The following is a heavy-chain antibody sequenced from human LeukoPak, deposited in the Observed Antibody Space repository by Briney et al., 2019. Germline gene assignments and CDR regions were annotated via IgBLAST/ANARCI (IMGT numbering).Heavy chain of an antibody. D-gene: IGHD3-22*01. CDR2: ISWNSGSI. CDR3: AKDYYDSSGFDY. CDR1: GFTFDDYA. J-gene: IGHJ4*02. V-gene: IGHV3-9*01. Sequence: GGSLRLSCAGSGFTFDDYAMHWVRQAPGKGLEWVSGISWNSGSIGYADSVKGRFTISRDNAKNSLYLQMNSLRAEDTALYYCAKDYYDSSGFDYWGQGTLVTVSS.